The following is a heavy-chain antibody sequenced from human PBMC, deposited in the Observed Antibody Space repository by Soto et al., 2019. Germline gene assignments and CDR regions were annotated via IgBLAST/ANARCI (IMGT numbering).Heavy chain of an antibody. CDR1: GYTFTSYG. CDR3: ARSIAARAPNWFDP. CDR2: ISAYNGNT. V-gene: IGHV1-18*04. J-gene: IGHJ5*02. D-gene: IGHD6-13*01. Sequence: ASVKVSCKASGYTFTSYGISWVRQAPGQGLEWMGWISAYNGNTNYAQKLQGRVTMTTDTSTSTAYMELRSLGSDDTAVYYCARSIAARAPNWFDPWGQGTLVTV.